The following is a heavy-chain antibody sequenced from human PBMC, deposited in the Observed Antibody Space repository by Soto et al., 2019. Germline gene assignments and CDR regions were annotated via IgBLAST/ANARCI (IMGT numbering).Heavy chain of an antibody. Sequence: EVQLVESGGGLVQPGGSLRLSCAASGFTFSTSWMHWVSQTPGKGLVWVSHINPDGSITNYADSAKGRFTISRDNAKNTLFLQMNNLRAEDTSVYFWARDIGYGGNWGQGTLVTVSS. CDR1: GFTFSTSW. J-gene: IGHJ4*02. D-gene: IGHD3-16*01. V-gene: IGHV3-74*01. CDR3: ARDIGYGGN. CDR2: INPDGSIT.